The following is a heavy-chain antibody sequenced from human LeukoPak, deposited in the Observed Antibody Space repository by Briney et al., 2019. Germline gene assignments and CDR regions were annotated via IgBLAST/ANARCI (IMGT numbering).Heavy chain of an antibody. J-gene: IGHJ4*02. Sequence: GGSLRLSCAAYGFTFSSYSMNWVRQAPGKGLEWVSYISSSSSTIYYADSVKGRFTISRDNAKNSLYLQMNSLRAEDTAVYYCASPYGYWGQGTLVTVSS. V-gene: IGHV3-48*04. CDR3: ASPYGY. D-gene: IGHD3-16*01. CDR1: GFTFSSYS. CDR2: ISSSSSTI.